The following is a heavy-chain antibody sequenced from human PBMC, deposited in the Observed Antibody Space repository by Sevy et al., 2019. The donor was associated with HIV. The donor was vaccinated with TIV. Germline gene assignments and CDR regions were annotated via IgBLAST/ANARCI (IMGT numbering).Heavy chain of an antibody. V-gene: IGHV3-48*01. D-gene: IGHD5-12*01. Sequence: GGSLRLSCAASGFTFSSYSMNWVRQAPGEGLEWVSYISSSSSTIYYADSVKGRFTISRDNAKNSLYLQMNSLRAEDTAVYYCAREGATPYYYYGMDVWGQGTTVTVSS. J-gene: IGHJ6*02. CDR3: AREGATPYYYYGMDV. CDR1: GFTFSSYS. CDR2: ISSSSSTI.